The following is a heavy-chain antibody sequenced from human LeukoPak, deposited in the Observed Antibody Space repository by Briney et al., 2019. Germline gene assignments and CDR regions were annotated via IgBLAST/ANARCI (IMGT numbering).Heavy chain of an antibody. J-gene: IGHJ2*01. V-gene: IGHV4-31*03. CDR3: ARDFFDGDPSDWYFDL. CDR1: GVSINSGAYY. Sequence: PSQTLSLTCTVSGVSINSGAYYWSWIRQHPGKGLEWIGYIYYSGSTYYNPSLKSRIIISVDTSKNQFSLKLSSVTAADTAVYYCARDFFDGDPSDWYFDLWGRGTLVTVSS. D-gene: IGHD7-27*01. CDR2: IYYSGST.